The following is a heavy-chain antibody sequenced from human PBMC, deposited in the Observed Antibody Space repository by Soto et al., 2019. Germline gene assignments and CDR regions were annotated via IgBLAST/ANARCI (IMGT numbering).Heavy chain of an antibody. J-gene: IGHJ6*02. D-gene: IGHD5-18*01. CDR2: IIPIFGTA. V-gene: IGHV1-69*13. Sequence: GASVKLSCKASGGTFSSYAISWVRQAPGQGLEWMGGIIPIFGTANYAQKFQGRVTITADESTSTAYMELSSLRSEDTAVYYCARVNPPIQVWSGGMDVWGQGTTVTVSS. CDR3: ARVNPPIQVWSGGMDV. CDR1: GGTFSSYA.